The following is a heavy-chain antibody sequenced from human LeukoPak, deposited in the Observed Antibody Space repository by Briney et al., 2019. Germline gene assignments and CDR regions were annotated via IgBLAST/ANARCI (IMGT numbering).Heavy chain of an antibody. Sequence: GGSLRFSCAASGFTFDDYAMHWVRQAPGKGLEWVSLISGDGGSTYYADSVKGRFTISRDNSKNSLYLQMNSLRTEDTALYYCAKDAVAGTPYYYYYYMDVWGKGTTVTVSS. D-gene: IGHD6-19*01. J-gene: IGHJ6*03. CDR1: GFTFDDYA. CDR2: ISGDGGST. CDR3: AKDAVAGTPYYYYYYMDV. V-gene: IGHV3-43*02.